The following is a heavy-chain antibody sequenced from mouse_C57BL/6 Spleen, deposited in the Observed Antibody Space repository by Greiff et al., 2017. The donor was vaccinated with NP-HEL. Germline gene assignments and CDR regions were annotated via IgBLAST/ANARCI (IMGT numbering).Heavy chain of an antibody. V-gene: IGHV1-82*01. D-gene: IGHD1-1*01. CDR3: ARGAPYYYGSSYAMDY. Sequence: QVQLQQSGPELVKPGASVKISCKASGYAFSSSWMNWVKQRPGKGLEWIGRIYPGDGDTNYNGKFKGKATLTADKSSSTAYMQLSSLTSEDSAVYFCARGAPYYYGSSYAMDYRGQGTSVTVSS. CDR1: GYAFSSSW. J-gene: IGHJ4*01. CDR2: IYPGDGDT.